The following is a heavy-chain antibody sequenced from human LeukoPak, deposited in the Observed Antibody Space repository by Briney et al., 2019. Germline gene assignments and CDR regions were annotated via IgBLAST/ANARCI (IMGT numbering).Heavy chain of an antibody. CDR1: GFTFSSYW. V-gene: IGHV3-74*01. CDR2: INTDGSST. J-gene: IGHJ4*02. D-gene: IGHD3-3*01. Sequence: GGSLRLSCAASGFTFSSYWMHWVRQAPGKGLVWVSRINTDGSSTSYADSVKGRFTISRDNAKNTLYLQMNSLRAEDTAVYYCTRERYYDFWSGLGSGGFDYWGQGTLVTVSS. CDR3: TRERYYDFWSGLGSGGFDY.